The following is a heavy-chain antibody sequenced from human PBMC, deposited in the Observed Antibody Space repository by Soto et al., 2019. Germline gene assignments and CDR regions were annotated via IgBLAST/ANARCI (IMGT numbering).Heavy chain of an antibody. CDR2: IKQDGSEK. D-gene: IGHD3-10*01. J-gene: IGHJ4*02. Sequence: GGSLRLSCAASGFTLSSYWMSWVRQAPGKGLEWVANIKQDGSEKYYVDSVKGRFTISRDNAKNSLYLQMNSLRAEDTAVYYCASAGSGEFDYWGQGTLVTVSS. CDR3: ASAGSGEFDY. CDR1: GFTLSSYW. V-gene: IGHV3-7*03.